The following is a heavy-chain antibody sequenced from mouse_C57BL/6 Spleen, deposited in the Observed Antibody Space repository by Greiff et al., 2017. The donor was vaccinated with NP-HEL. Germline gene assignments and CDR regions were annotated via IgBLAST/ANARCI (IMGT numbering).Heavy chain of an antibody. D-gene: IGHD1-1*01. CDR2: IDPSDSYT. CDR1: GYTFTSYW. CDR3: ARSDTTVVAPY. Sequence: QVQLQQPGAELVRPGTSVKLSCKASGYTFTSYWMHWVKQRPGQGLEWIGVIDPSDSYTNYNQKFKGKATLTVDTSSSTAYMQLSSLTSEDSAVYYCARSDTTVVAPYWGQGTTLTVSS. V-gene: IGHV1-59*01. J-gene: IGHJ2*01.